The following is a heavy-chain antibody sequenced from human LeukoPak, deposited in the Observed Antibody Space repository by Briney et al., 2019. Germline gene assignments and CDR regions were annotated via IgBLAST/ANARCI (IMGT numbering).Heavy chain of an antibody. D-gene: IGHD1-1*01. CDR2: INPEGTTI. CDR3: AKSLFTSATGTGRAFHI. Sequence: GGSLRLSCAASGFIFGNYWMHWVRQVPGEGLVWVSRINPEGTTISYADSVKGRFAISRDNSKNTLYLQMTGLRAGDTAEYYCAKSLFTSATGTGRAFHIWGQGTMVTVSS. J-gene: IGHJ3*02. V-gene: IGHV3-74*01. CDR1: GFIFGNYW.